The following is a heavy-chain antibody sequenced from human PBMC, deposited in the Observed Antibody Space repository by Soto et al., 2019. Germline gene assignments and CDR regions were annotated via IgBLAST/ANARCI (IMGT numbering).Heavy chain of an antibody. J-gene: IGHJ4*02. D-gene: IGHD2-2*01. CDR3: TTDRCSSISCSDY. Sequence: EVALVESGGGLVKPGGSLRLSCAASGFIFSNAWMNWVRQAPGKGLEWVGRVKSKADGGTTDYAAPVKGRFTISRDDSKDILYLKKNSLETEDTGGYYCTTDRCSSISCSDYWGQGTLVTVSS. CDR1: GFIFSNAW. V-gene: IGHV3-15*01. CDR2: VKSKADGGTT.